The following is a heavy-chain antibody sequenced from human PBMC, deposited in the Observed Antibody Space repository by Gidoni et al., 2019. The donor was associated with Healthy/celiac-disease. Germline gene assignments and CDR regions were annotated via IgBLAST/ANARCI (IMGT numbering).Heavy chain of an antibody. J-gene: IGHJ4*02. D-gene: IGHD1-26*01. CDR2: IYYSGST. V-gene: IGHV4-59*01. CDR3: ERDTGEFDY. CDR1: GGSISSYY. Sequence: QVHLQESVPGLVKPYATLSLTCHFSGGSISSYYWSWIRKPPCKGLEWIGYIYYSGSTNYNPSLKSRVTISVDTYKNKCSLKLSSVTAADTDVYYCERDTGEFDYWGQGTLVTVSS.